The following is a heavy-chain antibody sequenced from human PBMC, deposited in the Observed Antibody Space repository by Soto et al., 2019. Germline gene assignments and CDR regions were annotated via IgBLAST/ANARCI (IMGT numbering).Heavy chain of an antibody. V-gene: IGHV4-34*01. Sequence: SSETLSLTCAVYGGSFSGYYWSWIRQPPGKGLEWIAEINHSGSANYNPSLRSRVYISIDTSEDQVSLRLTSVTAADTAVYYCATIAVAGRASDKWGQGTLVTVSS. J-gene: IGHJ4*02. D-gene: IGHD6-19*01. CDR2: INHSGSA. CDR3: ATIAVAGRASDK. CDR1: GGSFSGYY.